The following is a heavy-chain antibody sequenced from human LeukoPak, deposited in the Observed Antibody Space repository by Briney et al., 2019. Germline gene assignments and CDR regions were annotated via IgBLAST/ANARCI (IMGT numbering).Heavy chain of an antibody. Sequence: GASVKVSCKASGYTFTSYDINWVRQATGQGHEWMGWMNPNSGNTGYAQKFQGRVTMTRNTSISTAYMELSSLRSEDTAVYYCARGRRLAVALRGRRVNPRQPDYWGQGTLVTVSS. J-gene: IGHJ4*02. V-gene: IGHV1-8*01. CDR2: MNPNSGNT. D-gene: IGHD6-19*01. CDR1: GYTFTSYD. CDR3: ARGRRLAVALRGRRVNPRQPDY.